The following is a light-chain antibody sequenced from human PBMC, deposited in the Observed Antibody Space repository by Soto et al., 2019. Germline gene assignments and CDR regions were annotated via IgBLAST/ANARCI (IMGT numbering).Light chain of an antibody. J-gene: IGLJ1*01. CDR2: EVS. Sequence: QSVLTQPASVSGSPGQSITISCTGTSSDVGGYKLVSWYQQHPGKDPKLMIYEVSNRPSGVSNRFSGSKSGNTASLTISGLQAEDEADYYCSSYRSGSTLFVFGTGTKLTVL. CDR1: SSDVGGYKL. CDR3: SSYRSGSTLFV. V-gene: IGLV2-14*01.